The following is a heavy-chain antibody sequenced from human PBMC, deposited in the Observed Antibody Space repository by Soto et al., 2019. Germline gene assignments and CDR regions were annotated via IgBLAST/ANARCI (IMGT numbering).Heavy chain of an antibody. V-gene: IGHV4-31*03. Sequence: SETLSLTCTVSGGSISSGGYYWSWIRQHPGQGLEWIGYIYYSGSNYYNPSLKSRVTISVDTYKNQFSLKLSSVTAADTAVYYCARGVTPDYVWGSYPAGYFDYWGQGTLVTVSS. CDR3: ARGVTPDYVWGSYPAGYFDY. CDR2: IYYSGSN. D-gene: IGHD3-16*02. CDR1: GGSISSGGYY. J-gene: IGHJ4*02.